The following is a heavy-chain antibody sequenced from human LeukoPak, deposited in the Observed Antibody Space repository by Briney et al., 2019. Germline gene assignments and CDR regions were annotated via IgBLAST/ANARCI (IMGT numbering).Heavy chain of an antibody. V-gene: IGHV4-34*01. CDR2: ISHTGST. J-gene: IGHJ4*02. D-gene: IGHD5-24*01. Sequence: SETLPLTCAVYGGSFSAYYWTWIRQPPGKGLEWIGEISHTGSTNYNPSLKSRVTISVDSSQIQFSLKVRSVTAADTAVYYCAGIELATTKFAHWGQGTLVAVSS. CDR3: AGIELATTKFAH. CDR1: GGSFSAYY.